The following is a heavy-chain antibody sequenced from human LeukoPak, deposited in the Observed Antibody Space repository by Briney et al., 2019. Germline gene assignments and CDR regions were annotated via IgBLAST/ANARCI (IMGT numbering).Heavy chain of an antibody. CDR1: GFTFSTYW. CDR3: ARLKDDVTKLDY. Sequence: GGSLRLSCAAAGFTFSTYWMSWVRQAPGKGLEWVANINQDGSQKRYVDSVQGRFTISRDNTKNSLFLQMNSLRAEDTAVYYCARLKDDVTKLDYWGQGTLVTVSS. D-gene: IGHD2-8*01. CDR2: INQDGSQK. J-gene: IGHJ4*02. V-gene: IGHV3-7*01.